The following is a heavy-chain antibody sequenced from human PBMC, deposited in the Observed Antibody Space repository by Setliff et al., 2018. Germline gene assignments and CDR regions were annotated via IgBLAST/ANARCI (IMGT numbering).Heavy chain of an antibody. CDR1: GFTFDDYV. CDR2: INWNGGNT. D-gene: IGHD3-22*01. Sequence: GESLRLSCAASGFTFDDYVISWVRQAPGKGLEWVSDINWNGGNTGYADPVKGRFTISRDNAKSSLYLQMNSLGVEDTALYYCARAHRYYSDTSGYFYDQGRSAFDVWGQGTMVTVSS. J-gene: IGHJ3*01. CDR3: ARAHRYYSDTSGYFYDQGRSAFDV. V-gene: IGHV3-20*04.